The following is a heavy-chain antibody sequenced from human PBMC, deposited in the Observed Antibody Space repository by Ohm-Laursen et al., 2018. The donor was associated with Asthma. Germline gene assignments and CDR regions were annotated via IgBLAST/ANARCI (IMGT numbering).Heavy chain of an antibody. CDR1: GFTFSTFA. CDR2: ITYDESWS. Sequence: SLRLSCTASGFTFSTFAMHWVRQAPGKGLEWVSIITYDESWSSHADSVKGRFTISRDNAKNSLYLQMNSLRAEDTAVYYCARRHSSGWHFDYWGQGTLVTVSS. D-gene: IGHD6-19*01. V-gene: IGHV3-30-3*01. CDR3: ARRHSSGWHFDY. J-gene: IGHJ4*02.